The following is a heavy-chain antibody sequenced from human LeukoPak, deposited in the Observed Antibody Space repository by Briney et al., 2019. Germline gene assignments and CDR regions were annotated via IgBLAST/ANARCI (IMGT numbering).Heavy chain of an antibody. J-gene: IGHJ6*03. CDR1: GYTFTGYY. Sequence: ASVKVSCKASGYTFTGYYMHWVRQAPGQGLEWMGWINPNSGGTNYAQKFQGRVTMTRDTSISTAYMELSRLRSDDTALYYCARGRYSSSWTLYYYYYYMDVWGKGTTVTVSS. CDR3: ARGRYSSSWTLYYYYYYMDV. V-gene: IGHV1-2*02. D-gene: IGHD6-13*01. CDR2: INPNSGGT.